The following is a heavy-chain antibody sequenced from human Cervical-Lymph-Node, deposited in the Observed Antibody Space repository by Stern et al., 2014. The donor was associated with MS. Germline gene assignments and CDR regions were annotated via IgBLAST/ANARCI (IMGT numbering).Heavy chain of an antibody. J-gene: IGHJ6*02. Sequence: DQLVESGAEVRQPGSSVKVSCKASGGALNTYAIHWVRLAPGQGLEWMGGFIPVLGTPVYAQKFKGRVTIAADESTSTDYMELSSLRSDDTAVYSCTRGASSAAWYRHAVDVWGQGTTVTVSS. CDR3: TRGASSAAWYRHAVDV. CDR2: FIPVLGTP. D-gene: IGHD1-26*01. CDR1: GGALNTYA. V-gene: IGHV1-69*01.